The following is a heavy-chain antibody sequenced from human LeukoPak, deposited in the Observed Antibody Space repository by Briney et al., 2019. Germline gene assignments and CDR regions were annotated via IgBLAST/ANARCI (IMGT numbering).Heavy chain of an antibody. CDR2: ISGSGGNT. V-gene: IGHV3-23*01. D-gene: IGHD3-10*01. J-gene: IGHJ4*02. CDR1: GFTFRSYG. CDR3: AKPYYGSGLTYFDY. Sequence: AGGSLRLSCAASGFTFRSYGMSWVRQAPGKGLEWVSAISGSGGNTYYADSVKGRFTISRDNSKNTLYLQMNSLRAEDTAVYYCAKPYYGSGLTYFDYWGQGTLVTVSS.